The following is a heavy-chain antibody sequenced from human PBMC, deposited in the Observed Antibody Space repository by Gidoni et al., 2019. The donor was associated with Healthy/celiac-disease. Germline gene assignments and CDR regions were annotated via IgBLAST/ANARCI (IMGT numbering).Heavy chain of an antibody. D-gene: IGHD6-13*01. CDR2: IYYSGST. J-gene: IGHJ5*02. CDR3: ARTIAAAANWFDP. Sequence: QVQLQESGPGLVKPSETLSRTCTVSGGSISSYYWSWIRQPPGKVLEWIGYIYYSGSTHDNPSLKSRVTISVDTSKNQFSLKLSSVTAADTAVYYCARTIAAAANWFDPWGQGTLVTVSS. V-gene: IGHV4-59*01. CDR1: GGSISSYY.